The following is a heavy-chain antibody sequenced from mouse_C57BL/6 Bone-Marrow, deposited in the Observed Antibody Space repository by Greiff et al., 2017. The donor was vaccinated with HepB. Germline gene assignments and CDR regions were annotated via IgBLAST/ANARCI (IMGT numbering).Heavy chain of an antibody. D-gene: IGHD1-3*01. V-gene: IGHV14-3*01. Sequence: VQLKQSVAELVRPGASVKMSCTASGFNIKNTYMHWVKQRPEQGLEWIGRSDPENGNTNYPPKFQGKATITADTSSNTAYLQLSSLTSGDTAIYYCARSRDNKDAMDYWGQGTSVTVSS. J-gene: IGHJ4*01. CDR1: GFNIKNTY. CDR3: ARSRDNKDAMDY. CDR2: SDPENGNT.